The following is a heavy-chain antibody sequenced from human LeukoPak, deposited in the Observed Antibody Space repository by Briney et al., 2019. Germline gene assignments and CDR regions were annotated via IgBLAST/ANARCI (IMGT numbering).Heavy chain of an antibody. V-gene: IGHV3-23*01. Sequence: QPGGSLRLSCAASGYTFSSHGLTWVRQAPGKGLEWVSTINGAGDNTYYAETVKGRFTISRDNSKNTLYLQMHSLYYCAKVRGCYGCYLDYLGQGTLVT. J-gene: IGHJ4*02. CDR2: INGAGDNT. D-gene: IGHD3-16*01. CDR1: GYTFSSHG. CDR3: GCYLDY.